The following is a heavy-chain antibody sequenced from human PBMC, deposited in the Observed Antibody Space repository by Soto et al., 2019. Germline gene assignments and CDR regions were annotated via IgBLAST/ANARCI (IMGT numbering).Heavy chain of an antibody. J-gene: IGHJ6*02. CDR3: AKEGGSSSAYDYYYGMDV. Sequence: PWGTLRLGCAAPVFTVSSYAMSWVRQAPGKGLEWVSAISGSGGSTYYADSVKGRFTISRDNSKNTLYLQMNSLRAEDTAVYYCAKEGGSSSAYDYYYGMDVWGQGTTVTVSS. CDR2: ISGSGGST. V-gene: IGHV3-23*01. D-gene: IGHD6-6*01. CDR1: VFTVSSYA.